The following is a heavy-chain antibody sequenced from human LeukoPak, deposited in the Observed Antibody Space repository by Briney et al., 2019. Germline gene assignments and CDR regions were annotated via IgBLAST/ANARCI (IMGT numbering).Heavy chain of an antibody. V-gene: IGHV4-4*02. CDR3: ARRDTAMVPNWYFDL. D-gene: IGHD5-18*01. Sequence: SETLSLTCAVSGGSISSSNWWSWVRQPPGKGLEWIGEINHSGSTNYNPSLKSRVTISVDTSKNQFSLKLSSVTAADTAVYYCARRDTAMVPNWYFDLWGRGTLVTVSS. CDR2: INHSGST. J-gene: IGHJ2*01. CDR1: GGSISSSNW.